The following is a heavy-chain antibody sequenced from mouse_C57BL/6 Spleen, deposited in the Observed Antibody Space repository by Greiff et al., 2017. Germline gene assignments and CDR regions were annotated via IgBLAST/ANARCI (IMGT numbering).Heavy chain of an antibody. CDR1: GYTFTSYW. J-gene: IGHJ4*01. CDR2: IHPNSGST. V-gene: IGHV1-64*01. D-gene: IGHD1-1*01. Sequence: QVQLQQPGAELVKPGASVKLSCTASGYTFTSYWMHWVKQRPGQGLEWIGMIHPNSGSTNYNEKFKGKATLTVDKSSSTAYMQLSSLTSEDSAVCYCSGEGSYYYGSSYYAMDYWGQGTSVTVSS. CDR3: SGEGSYYYGSSYYAMDY.